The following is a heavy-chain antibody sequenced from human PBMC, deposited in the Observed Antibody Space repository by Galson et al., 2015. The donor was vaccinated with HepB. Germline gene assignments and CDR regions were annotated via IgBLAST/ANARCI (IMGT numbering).Heavy chain of an antibody. D-gene: IGHD6-13*01. CDR2: IYRGGRT. J-gene: IGHJ4*02. V-gene: IGHV3-53*01. Sequence: SLRLSCAASGFTVSSNYMSWVRQAPGKGLEWVSLIYRGGRTFYADSVKSRFTISRDYSKNTLFLQMSSLRAGDTAMYYCATANMYTSRWYYFDYWGQVTLVTVSS. CDR3: ATANMYTSRWYYFDY. CDR1: GFTVSSNY.